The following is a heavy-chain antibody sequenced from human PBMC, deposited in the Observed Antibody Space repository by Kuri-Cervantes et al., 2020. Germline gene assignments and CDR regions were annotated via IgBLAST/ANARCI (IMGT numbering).Heavy chain of an antibody. D-gene: IGHD3-22*01. J-gene: IGHJ5*02. Sequence: GESLKISCAASGFTFDDYAMHWVRQAPGKGLEWVSLISWDGGSTYYADSVKGRFTISRDNSKNSLYLQMNSLRAEDTAVYYCARDSLDSSGYFDWFDPWGQGTLVTVSS. CDR3: ARDSLDSSGYFDWFDP. V-gene: IGHV3-43D*04. CDR2: ISWDGGST. CDR1: GFTFDDYA.